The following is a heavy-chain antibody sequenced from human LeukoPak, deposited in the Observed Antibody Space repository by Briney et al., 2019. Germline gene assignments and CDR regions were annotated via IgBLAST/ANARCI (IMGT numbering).Heavy chain of an antibody. CDR2: INHSGST. CDR1: GGSFSGYY. V-gene: IGHV4-34*01. CDR3: AALNYYYGRVV. J-gene: IGHJ6*02. Sequence: PSETLSLTCAVYGGSFSGYYWSWIRQPPGKGLEWIGEINHSGSTNYNPSLKSRVTISVDTSKNQFSLKLSSVTAADTAVYYCAALNYYYGRVVWAKGPRSPSP.